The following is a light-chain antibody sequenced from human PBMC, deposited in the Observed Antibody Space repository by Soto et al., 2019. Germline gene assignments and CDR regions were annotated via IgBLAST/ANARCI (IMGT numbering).Light chain of an antibody. Sequence: QSVLTQPPSASGSPGQSVTISCTGTSSDVGGYNYVSWYQQHLGKAPKLMIYEVSKRPSGVPHRFTGSKSGNTASLTVSGLQAEDEADYYCRSYAGSNNLGVFGGGTKLTVL. J-gene: IGLJ3*02. CDR3: RSYAGSNNLGV. CDR1: SSDVGGYNY. CDR2: EVS. V-gene: IGLV2-8*01.